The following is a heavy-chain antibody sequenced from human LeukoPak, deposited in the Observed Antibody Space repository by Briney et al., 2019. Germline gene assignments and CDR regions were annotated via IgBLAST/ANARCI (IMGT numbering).Heavy chain of an antibody. J-gene: IGHJ5*02. CDR2: IKQDGSEK. D-gene: IGHD3-3*01. V-gene: IGHV3-7*01. CDR3: ARVLDYDFWSGYSNWFDP. Sequence: PGGSLRLSCAASGFTFSSYWMSWVRQAPGKGLEWVANIKQDGSEKYYVDSVKGRFTISRDNAKNSLYLQMNSLRAEDTAVYYCARVLDYDFWSGYSNWFDPWGQGTLVTVSS. CDR1: GFTFSSYW.